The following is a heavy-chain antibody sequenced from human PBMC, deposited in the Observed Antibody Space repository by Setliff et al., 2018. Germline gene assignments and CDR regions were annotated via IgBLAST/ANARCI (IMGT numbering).Heavy chain of an antibody. CDR2: IYTTGST. CDR3: ARDILNFWSGFVLRYFDL. Sequence: SETLSLTCAVSGGSISSGTYYWNWIRQPAGKGLEWLGRIYTTGSTTYNPSLQSRVTISRDTSKNQFSLKLSSVTAADTAVYYCARDILNFWSGFVLRYFDLWGRGTLVTVSS. CDR1: GGSISSGTYY. J-gene: IGHJ2*01. V-gene: IGHV4-61*02. D-gene: IGHD3-3*01.